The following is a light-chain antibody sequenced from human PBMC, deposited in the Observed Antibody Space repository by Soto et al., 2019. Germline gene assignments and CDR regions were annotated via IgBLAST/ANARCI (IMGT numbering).Light chain of an antibody. CDR2: DVS. Sequence: QSALAQPASVSGSPGQSITISCTGTSSDVGRYDFVSWFQQHPGKAPKLMIYDVSIRPSGVSDHFSGSKSGNTASLTISGLQAEDEADYYFSSYTTSSTFVFGTGTKLTVL. CDR1: SSDVGRYDF. CDR3: SSYTTSSTFV. J-gene: IGLJ1*01. V-gene: IGLV2-14*01.